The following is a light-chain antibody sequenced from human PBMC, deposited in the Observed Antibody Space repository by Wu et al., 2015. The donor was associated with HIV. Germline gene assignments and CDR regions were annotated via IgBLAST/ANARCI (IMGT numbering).Light chain of an antibody. V-gene: IGKV3-15*01. J-gene: IGKJ4*01. CDR2: DAS. Sequence: EVVMTQSPATLSVSPGERASLSCRASQSVSRSLAWYQQKPGQAPRLLIYDASTRATGIPARFSGSGSGTEFTLTVSSLQSGDFAVYYCQQYNNWPGTFGGGTKVGT. CDR3: QQYNNWPGT. CDR1: QSVSRS.